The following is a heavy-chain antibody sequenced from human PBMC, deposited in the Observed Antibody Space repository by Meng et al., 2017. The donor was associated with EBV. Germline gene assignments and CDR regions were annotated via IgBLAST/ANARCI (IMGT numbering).Heavy chain of an antibody. CDR1: GGSVNNESYY. D-gene: IGHD4-11*01. CDR3: ARGDYTNYPRWFDP. CDR2: IYYTGST. J-gene: IGHJ5*02. V-gene: IGHV4-61*01. Sequence: QVQLQESGPGLVKPSETLFLTCTVSGGSVNNESYYWGWIRQPPGKGLEYIGYIYYTGSTNYNSSLKSRDTISLDKSKNQFSLKLTSLTAADTAIYYCARGDYTNYPRWFDPWGQGTLVTVSS.